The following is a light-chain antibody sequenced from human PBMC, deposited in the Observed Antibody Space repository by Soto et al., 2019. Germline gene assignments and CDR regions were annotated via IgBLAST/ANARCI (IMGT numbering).Light chain of an antibody. CDR1: SSDVGAYYS. CDR2: EVT. Sequence: QSVLTQPAAVSGSPGQSITISCTGTSSDVGAYYSVSWYQQHPGKAPNLIIYEVTDRPSGVSNRFSGSKSGNTASLTISGLQAEDEADYYCSSFTSTSTRLFGSGTKVTVL. V-gene: IGLV2-14*01. CDR3: SSFTSTSTRL. J-gene: IGLJ1*01.